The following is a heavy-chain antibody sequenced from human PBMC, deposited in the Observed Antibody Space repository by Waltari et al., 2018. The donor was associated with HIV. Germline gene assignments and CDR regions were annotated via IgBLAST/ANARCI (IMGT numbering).Heavy chain of an antibody. D-gene: IGHD5-18*01. CDR2: IYYSGST. Sequence: QLQLQESGPGLVKPSETLSLTCTVSGGSISSSSYFWGWIRQPPGKGLEWSGSIYYSGSTYYNPYLKSRVTISVDTPKNQFSLILSSVTAADTAVYYCARRHVDTALVRWGLDDWGQGTLVTVSS. CDR1: GGSISSSSYF. J-gene: IGHJ4*02. V-gene: IGHV4-39*01. CDR3: ARRHVDTALVRWGLDD.